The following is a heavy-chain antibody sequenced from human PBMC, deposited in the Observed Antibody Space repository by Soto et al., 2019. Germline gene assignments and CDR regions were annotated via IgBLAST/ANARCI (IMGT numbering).Heavy chain of an antibody. CDR1: GYSFAGYW. D-gene: IGHD6-13*01. Sequence: GESLKISCKGSGYSFAGYWITWVRQKPGKGLEWMGRIDPSDSQTYYSPSFRGHVTVSVTKSITTVFLQWSSLRASDTAMYYCARQIYDSGTGPNFQYYFDSWGQGTPVTVSS. V-gene: IGHV5-10-1*01. CDR2: IDPSDSQT. J-gene: IGHJ4*02. CDR3: ARQIYDSGTGPNFQYYFDS.